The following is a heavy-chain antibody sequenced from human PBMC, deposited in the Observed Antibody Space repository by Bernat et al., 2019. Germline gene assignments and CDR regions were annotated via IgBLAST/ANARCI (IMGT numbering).Heavy chain of an antibody. Sequence: EVQLVESGGGLVQPGGSLRLSCAASGFTFSSYEMNWVRQAPGKGLEWVSYISSSGSTIYYADSVKGRFTISRDNAKNSLYLQMNSLRAEDTAVYYCARDGGNIVGATEYWGQGTLVTVSS. J-gene: IGHJ4*02. V-gene: IGHV3-48*03. CDR1: GFTFSSYE. D-gene: IGHD1-26*01. CDR2: ISSSGSTI. CDR3: ARDGGNIVGATEY.